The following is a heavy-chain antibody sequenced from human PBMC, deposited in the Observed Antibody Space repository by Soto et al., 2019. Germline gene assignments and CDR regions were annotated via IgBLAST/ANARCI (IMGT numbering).Heavy chain of an antibody. V-gene: IGHV4-30-2*01. CDR2: IYHGGST. CDR3: ARESRLGDRSFDN. CDR1: GDSISIGGYS. Sequence: QLQLQESGSGLVKPSQTLSLTCDVSGDSISIGGYSWNWLRQPPGKGLQWIGYIYHGGSTYYNPSLKSRFIIAVDRSKNHFSLNLTSVTAADTAVYYCARESRLGDRSFDNWGQGILVTVSS. J-gene: IGHJ4*02. D-gene: IGHD2-2*01.